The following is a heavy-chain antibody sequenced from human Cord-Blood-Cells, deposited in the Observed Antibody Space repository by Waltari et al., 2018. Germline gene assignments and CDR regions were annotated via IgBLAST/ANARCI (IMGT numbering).Heavy chain of an antibody. J-gene: IGHJ3*02. D-gene: IGHD2-15*01. CDR1: GGTFSSYA. CDR3: ARVHCSGGSCYSNAFDI. V-gene: IGHV1-69*01. Sequence: QVQLVQSGAEVKKPGSSVKVSCKASGGTFSSYAISWVRQAPGQGLEWMGGIIPIFGTANYAQKFQGRVTITADESTSTAYMELSSLRSEDTAVYYCARVHCSGGSCYSNAFDIWGQGTMVTVSS. CDR2: IIPIFGTA.